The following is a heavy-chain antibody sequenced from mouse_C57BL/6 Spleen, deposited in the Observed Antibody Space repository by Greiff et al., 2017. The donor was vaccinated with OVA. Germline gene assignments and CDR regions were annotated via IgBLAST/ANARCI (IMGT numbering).Heavy chain of an antibody. CDR1: GYTFTSYW. V-gene: IGHV1-69*01. Sequence: VQLQQPGAELVMPGASVKLSCKASGYTFTSYWMHWVKQRPGKGLEWIGEIDPSDSYTNYNQKFKGKSTLTVDKSSSTAYMQLSSLTSEDSAVYYCAREGSSYDYFDYWGQGTTLTVSS. CDR2: IDPSDSYT. D-gene: IGHD1-1*01. J-gene: IGHJ2*01. CDR3: AREGSSYDYFDY.